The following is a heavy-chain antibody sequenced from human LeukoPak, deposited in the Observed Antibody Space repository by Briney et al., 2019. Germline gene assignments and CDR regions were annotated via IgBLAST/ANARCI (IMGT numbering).Heavy chain of an antibody. CDR3: AKSGYTSGWTAPDY. CDR2: INSDGRRT. D-gene: IGHD6-19*01. Sequence: GGSLRLSCAASGFTFSRYWMHWVRQVPGKGLVWVSRINSDGRRTSYADSVKGRFTISRDNSKNSLYLQMHSLRTEDTALYYCAKSGYTSGWTAPDYWGQGTLVTVSS. J-gene: IGHJ4*02. CDR1: GFTFSRYW. V-gene: IGHV3-74*01.